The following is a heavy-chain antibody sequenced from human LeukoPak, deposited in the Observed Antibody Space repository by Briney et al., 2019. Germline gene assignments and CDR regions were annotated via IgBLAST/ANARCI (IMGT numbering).Heavy chain of an antibody. Sequence: ASVKVSCKASGYTFTSYYMHWVRQAPGQGLEWMGIINPSGGSTSYAQKFQGRVTMTRDMSTSTVYMELSSLRSEDTAVYYCARATWELLTLHYYYMDVWGKGTTVTVSS. CDR1: GYTFTSYY. CDR3: ARATWELLTLHYYYMDV. CDR2: INPSGGST. D-gene: IGHD1-26*01. V-gene: IGHV1-46*01. J-gene: IGHJ6*03.